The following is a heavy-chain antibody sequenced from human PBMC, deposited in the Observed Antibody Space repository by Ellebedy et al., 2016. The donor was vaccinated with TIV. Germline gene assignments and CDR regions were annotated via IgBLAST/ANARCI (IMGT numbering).Heavy chain of an antibody. J-gene: IGHJ6*02. CDR1: GYTLTELS. Sequence: ASVKVSCXVSGYTLTELSMHWVRQAPGKGLEWMGGFDPEDGETIYAQKFQGRVTMTEDTSTDTAYMELSSLRSEDTAVYYCATDRGLATNYYYYGMDVWGQGTTVTVSS. CDR3: ATDRGLATNYYYYGMDV. D-gene: IGHD5-12*01. CDR2: FDPEDGET. V-gene: IGHV1-24*01.